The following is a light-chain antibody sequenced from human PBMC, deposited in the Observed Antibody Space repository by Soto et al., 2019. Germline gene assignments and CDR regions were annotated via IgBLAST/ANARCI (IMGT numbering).Light chain of an antibody. CDR3: ASYTVSGTLI. CDR1: SNDVGGYDY. CDR2: EVT. J-gene: IGLJ2*01. Sequence: QSALTQPASVSGSPGLSITISCTGTSNDVGGYDYVSWYRQHPDRAPRLLIYEVTNRPSGISDRFSGSRSGNTASLTISGLQGDDEASYYCASYTVSGTLIFGGGTKVTVL. V-gene: IGLV2-14*01.